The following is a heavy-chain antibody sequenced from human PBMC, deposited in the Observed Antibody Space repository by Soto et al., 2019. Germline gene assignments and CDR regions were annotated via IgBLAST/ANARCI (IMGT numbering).Heavy chain of an antibody. CDR3: ARVSLRFDYYMDV. J-gene: IGHJ6*03. CDR1: GFTFSSYS. CDR2: ISSSSSTI. V-gene: IGHV3-48*01. Sequence: GGSLRLSCAASGFTFSSYSMNWVRQAPGKGLEWVSYISSSSSTIYYADSVKGRFTISRDNAKNSLYLQMNSLRAEDTAVYYCARVSLRFDYYMDVWGKGTTVTVSS. D-gene: IGHD3-16*01.